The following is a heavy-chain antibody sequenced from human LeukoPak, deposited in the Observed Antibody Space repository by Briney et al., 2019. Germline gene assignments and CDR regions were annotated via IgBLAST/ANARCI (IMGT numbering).Heavy chain of an antibody. CDR1: GFTFSDYY. CDR3: AKGGCSSTNCYPDY. D-gene: IGHD2-2*01. CDR2: IGSSGTII. V-gene: IGHV3-11*04. Sequence: PGGSLRPSCAASGFTFSDYYMSWIRQAPGKGLEWVSYIGSSGTIIYYADSVKGRFTISRDNAKNSLYLQMNSLRAEDTAIYYCAKGGCSSTNCYPDYWGQGALVTVSS. J-gene: IGHJ4*02.